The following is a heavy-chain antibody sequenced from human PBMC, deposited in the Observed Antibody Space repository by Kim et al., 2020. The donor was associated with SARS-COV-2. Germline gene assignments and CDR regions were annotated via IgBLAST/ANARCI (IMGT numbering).Heavy chain of an antibody. J-gene: IGHJ6*02. D-gene: IGHD5-18*01. CDR1: GGTFSSYA. Sequence: SVKVSCKASGGTFSSYAISWVRQAPGQGLEWMGGIIPIFGTANYAQKFQGRVTITADESTSTAYMELSSLRSEDTAVYYCARGGYSYGSHLNYYYYGMDVWGQGTPVTVSS. V-gene: IGHV1-69*13. CDR2: IIPIFGTA. CDR3: ARGGYSYGSHLNYYYYGMDV.